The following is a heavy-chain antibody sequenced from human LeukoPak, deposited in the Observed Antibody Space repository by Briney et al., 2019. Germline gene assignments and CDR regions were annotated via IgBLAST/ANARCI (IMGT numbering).Heavy chain of an antibody. Sequence: PSETLSLTCTVSGGFISSSSYYWGWSRQPPAKGLEWIGRIYYSGSTYYNPSLKSRVTISVDTSKNQFSLKLRSVTAADTAVYYCAVTTGTTFDAFDIWGQGTMVTVSS. CDR3: AVTTGTTFDAFDI. CDR1: GGFISSSSYY. J-gene: IGHJ3*02. V-gene: IGHV4-39*01. CDR2: IYYSGST. D-gene: IGHD4-17*01.